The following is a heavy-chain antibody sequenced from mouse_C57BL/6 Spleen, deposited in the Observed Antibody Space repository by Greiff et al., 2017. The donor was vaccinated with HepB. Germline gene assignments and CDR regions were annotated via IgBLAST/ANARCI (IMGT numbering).Heavy chain of an antibody. CDR1: GYTFTSYW. V-gene: IGHV1-72*01. CDR2: IDPNRGGT. D-gene: IGHD4-1*01. J-gene: IGHJ2*01. CDR3: ARTGLDY. Sequence: QAQLQQPGAELVKPGASVKLSCKASGYTFTSYWMHWVKQRPGRGLEWIGRIDPNRGGTKYNEKFKSKATLTVDKPSSTAYMQLSSLTSEDSAVYYCARTGLDYWGQGTTLTVSS.